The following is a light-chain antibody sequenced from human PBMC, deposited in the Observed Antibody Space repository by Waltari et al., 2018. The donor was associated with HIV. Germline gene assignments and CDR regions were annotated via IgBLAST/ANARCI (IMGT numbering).Light chain of an antibody. CDR3: QQYYSYPQT. V-gene: IGKV1-8*01. Sequence: AIRMTQSPSSLSASPGDRVTISCRASQDIGTYVAWYQHKPGKAPELLMFASSTLQSGLPSRCTGSGSGTDFTLTITCLQSEDFATYYCQQYYSYPQTFGQGTKLEIK. CDR2: ASS. J-gene: IGKJ2*01. CDR1: QDIGTY.